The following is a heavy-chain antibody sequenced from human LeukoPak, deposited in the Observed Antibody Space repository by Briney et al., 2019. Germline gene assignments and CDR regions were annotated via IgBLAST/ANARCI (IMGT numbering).Heavy chain of an antibody. V-gene: IGHV1-2*02. CDR1: GYTFTGYY. CDR2: INPNSGGT. J-gene: IGHJ4*02. CDR3: AREVRRMMITFGGVILEQYYFDY. D-gene: IGHD3-16*02. Sequence: ASVKVSCKASGYTFTGYYMHWVRQAPGQGREWMGWINPNSGGTNYAQKFQGRVTMTRDTSISTAYMELSGLRSDDTAVYYCAREVRRMMITFGGVILEQYYFDYWGQGTLVTVSS.